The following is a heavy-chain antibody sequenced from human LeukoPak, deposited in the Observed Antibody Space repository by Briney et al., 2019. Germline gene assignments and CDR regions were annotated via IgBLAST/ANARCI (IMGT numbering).Heavy chain of an antibody. CDR3: ARDYGSMSLLA. Sequence: SETLSLTCTVSGGSISSYYWSWIRQPPGKGLEWIGYIYYSGSTNYNPSLKSRVTISVDTSKNQFSLKLSSVTAADTAVYYCARDYGSMSLLAWGQGTLVTVSS. J-gene: IGHJ5*02. CDR1: GGSISSYY. D-gene: IGHD1-26*01. V-gene: IGHV4-59*01. CDR2: IYYSGST.